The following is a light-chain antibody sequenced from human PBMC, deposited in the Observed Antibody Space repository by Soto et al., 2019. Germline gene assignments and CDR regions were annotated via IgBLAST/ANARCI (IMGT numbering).Light chain of an antibody. V-gene: IGKV3-20*01. Sequence: EVVLTQSPATLSVSPGERATLSCRASQSVSSSYLAWYQQKPGQAPRLLIYGASNRATGIPGRFSGSGSGTDFTLTISRLEPEDFAVYYCQQYGSSPINFGQGTRLEIK. CDR1: QSVSSSY. CDR3: QQYGSSPIN. J-gene: IGKJ5*01. CDR2: GAS.